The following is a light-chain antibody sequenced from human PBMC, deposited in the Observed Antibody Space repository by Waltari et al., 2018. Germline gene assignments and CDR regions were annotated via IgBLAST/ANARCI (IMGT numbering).Light chain of an antibody. CDR3: QKYGTLPAT. J-gene: IGKJ1*01. CDR1: QSISKY. CDR2: ETS. Sequence: EIVLTQSPGTLSLSPGARATLSCRASQSISKYLVWYQQKPGQPPRLLIYETSIRATGSPDRFSGSGSGTDFSLTISRLEPEDFAVYYCQKYGTLPATFGQGTKVEIK. V-gene: IGKV3-20*01.